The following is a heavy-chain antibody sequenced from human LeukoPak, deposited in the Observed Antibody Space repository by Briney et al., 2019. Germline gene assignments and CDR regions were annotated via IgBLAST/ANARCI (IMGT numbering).Heavy chain of an antibody. Sequence: SETLSLTCNVSGGSISSGDYYWRWIRQPPGKGLEWIGFIYYSGSTYYNPSLKSRVTISVDTSKNQFSLKLSSVTAADTAVYYCARRGYYDSSGYLDYWGQGTLVTVSS. J-gene: IGHJ4*02. D-gene: IGHD3-22*01. CDR2: IYYSGST. CDR3: ARRGYYDSSGYLDY. CDR1: GGSISSGDYY. V-gene: IGHV4-30-4*01.